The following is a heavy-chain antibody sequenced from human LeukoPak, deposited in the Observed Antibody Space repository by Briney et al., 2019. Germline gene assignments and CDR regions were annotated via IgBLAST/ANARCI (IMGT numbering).Heavy chain of an antibody. CDR1: GGSISSYY. CDR2: IYYSGST. Sequence: SETLSLTCTVSGGSISSYYWSWIRRPPGKGLEWIGYIYYSGSTNYNPSLKSRVTIPVETSKNQFSLKLSSVTAADTAVYYCARASQIAVIDYWGQGTLVTVSS. CDR3: ARASQIAVIDY. V-gene: IGHV4-59*08. J-gene: IGHJ4*02. D-gene: IGHD6-19*01.